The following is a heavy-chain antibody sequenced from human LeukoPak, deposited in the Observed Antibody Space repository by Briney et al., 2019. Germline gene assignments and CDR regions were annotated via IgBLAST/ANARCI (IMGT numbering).Heavy chain of an antibody. D-gene: IGHD6-13*01. Sequence: SQTLSLTCTVSGGSISSGGYYWSWVRQHPGKGLEWIGCIYYSGSTYYNPSLKSRIAISVDTSQNHFSLKLSSVTAADTAVYYCASGRSGSWWDYWGQGTLVTVSS. CDR1: GGSISSGGYY. J-gene: IGHJ4*02. CDR2: IYYSGST. V-gene: IGHV4-31*03. CDR3: ASGRSGSWWDY.